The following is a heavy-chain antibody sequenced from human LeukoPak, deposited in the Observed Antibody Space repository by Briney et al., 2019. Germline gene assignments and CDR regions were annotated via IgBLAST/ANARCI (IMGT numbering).Heavy chain of an antibody. V-gene: IGHV3-23*01. CDR2: ISGSGGST. D-gene: IGHD3-9*01. Sequence: GGSLRLSCAASGFTFSSYAMSWVRQAPGKGLEWVSAISGSGGSTYYADSVKGRFTISRDNSKNTLYLQMNSLRAEDTAVYYCAKDQGYDILTGYYNADDYWGQGTLVTVSS. J-gene: IGHJ4*02. CDR1: GFTFSSYA. CDR3: AKDQGYDILTGYYNADDY.